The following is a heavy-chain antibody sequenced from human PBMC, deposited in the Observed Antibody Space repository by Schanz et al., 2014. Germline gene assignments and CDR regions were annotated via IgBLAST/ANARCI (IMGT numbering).Heavy chain of an antibody. J-gene: IGHJ6*02. CDR1: GHPFTAYY. Sequence: QVQLVQSGAEVKKPGASVKVSCKASGHPFTAYYMHWVRQAPGQGLEWMGRINPNSGGTNYAENFQGRVTMTRDTSTSTVYMELSRLTSDDTAVFFCARENTAVAGMPRVMDVWGQGTTVTVTS. CDR3: ARENTAVAGMPRVMDV. V-gene: IGHV1-2*06. CDR2: INPNSGGT. D-gene: IGHD6-19*01.